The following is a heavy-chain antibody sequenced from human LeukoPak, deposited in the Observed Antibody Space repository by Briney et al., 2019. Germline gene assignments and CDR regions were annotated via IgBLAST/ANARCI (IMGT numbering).Heavy chain of an antibody. CDR1: GFSISSNY. CDR2: IYSGGST. D-gene: IGHD5-18*01. V-gene: IGHV3-66*01. Sequence: GGSLRLSCAASGFSISSNYMTWVRQAPGKGLEWVSLIYSGGSTYYAASVKGRFTISRDNSKNPLYLQMNSLRAEDTAVYYCAKSRWDTAMASLDYWGQRTLVTVSS. CDR3: AKSRWDTAMASLDY. J-gene: IGHJ4*02.